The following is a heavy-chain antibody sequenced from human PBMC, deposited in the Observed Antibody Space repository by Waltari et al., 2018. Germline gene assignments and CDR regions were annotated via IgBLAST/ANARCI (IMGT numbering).Heavy chain of an antibody. D-gene: IGHD2-2*01. CDR3: ARGEDCSSTSCFYDY. J-gene: IGHJ4*02. CDR2: MTAIYGTG. V-gene: IGHV1-69*01. Sequence: QVQLVQSGAEVKKPGSSVKVSCKASGGTFSSYAISWVRSAPGQGLEWMGGMTAIYGTGNYDEKFQGGGTITADESTSTAYMELSSLGSEDTAVYYCARGEDCSSTSCFYDYWGQGTLVTVSS. CDR1: GGTFSSYA.